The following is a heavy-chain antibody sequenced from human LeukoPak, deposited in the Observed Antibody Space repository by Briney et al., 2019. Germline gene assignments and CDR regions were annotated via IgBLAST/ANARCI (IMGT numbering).Heavy chain of an antibody. CDR2: INHSGST. CDR1: GGSFSGYY. V-gene: IGHV4-34*01. CDR3: ARGYSYGMYY. J-gene: IGHJ4*02. Sequence: KPSETLSLTCAAYGGSFSGYYWSWIPQPPGKGLEWIGEINHSGSTNYNPSLKSRVTISVDTSKNQFSLKLSSVTAADTAVYYCARGYSYGMYYWGQGTLVTVSS. D-gene: IGHD5-18*01.